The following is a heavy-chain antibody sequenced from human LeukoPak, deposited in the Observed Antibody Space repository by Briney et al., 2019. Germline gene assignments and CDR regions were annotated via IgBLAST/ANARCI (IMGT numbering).Heavy chain of an antibody. CDR2: INPNSGGT. J-gene: IGHJ4*02. V-gene: IGHV1-2*02. CDR3: ARGRGIAAAGKNY. CDR1: GYTFTGYY. D-gene: IGHD6-13*01. Sequence: GASVKVSCKASGYTFTGYYMHWVRQAPGRGLEWMGWINPNSGGTNYAQKFQGRVTMTRDTSISTAYMELSRLRSDDTAVYYCARGRGIAAAGKNYWGQGTLVTVSS.